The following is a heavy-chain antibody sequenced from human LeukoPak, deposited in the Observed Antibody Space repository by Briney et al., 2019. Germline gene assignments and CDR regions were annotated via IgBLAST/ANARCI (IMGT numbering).Heavy chain of an antibody. CDR3: ARERYYYDSTSEGNY. J-gene: IGHJ4*02. Sequence: RASETLSLTCIVSGGSISSSSYYWGWIRQPPGKGLEWIGSIYNSGNTYYSPSLKSRVTISVDTSKNQFSLKLSSVTAADTAVYYCARERYYYDSTSEGNYWGQGTLVTVSS. D-gene: IGHD3-22*01. V-gene: IGHV4-39*01. CDR2: IYNSGNT. CDR1: GGSISSSSYY.